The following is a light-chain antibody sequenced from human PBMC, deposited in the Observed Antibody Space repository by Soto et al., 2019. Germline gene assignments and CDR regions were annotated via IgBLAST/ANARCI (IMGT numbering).Light chain of an antibody. J-gene: IGLJ1*01. Sequence: QSVLTQPTSVSGSPVQSITISCTGNHNDIGTYDYVSWYQQHPGRAPRLLIHGVTTRPSGISDRFSASKSGLTASLTISGLQPEDEADYYCSSFTSNRIYVFGPGTKVTVL. CDR2: GVT. CDR3: SSFTSNRIYV. CDR1: HNDIGTYDY. V-gene: IGLV2-14*03.